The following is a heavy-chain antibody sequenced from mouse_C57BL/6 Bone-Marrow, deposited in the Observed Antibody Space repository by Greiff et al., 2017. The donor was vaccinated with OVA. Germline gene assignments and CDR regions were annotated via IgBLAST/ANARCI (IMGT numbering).Heavy chain of an antibody. V-gene: IGHV3-6*01. CDR1: GYSITSGYY. CDR3: AIYPRGFAY. J-gene: IGHJ3*01. D-gene: IGHD2-1*01. CDR2: IHYDGSN. Sequence: EVQLVESGPGLVKPSQSLSLTCSVTGYSITSGYYWNWNRQFPGNKLEWMDYIHYDGSNNYNPSLKNRISITRDTSKNQFFLKLKSVTTEDTATYYSAIYPRGFAYWGQGTLVTVSA.